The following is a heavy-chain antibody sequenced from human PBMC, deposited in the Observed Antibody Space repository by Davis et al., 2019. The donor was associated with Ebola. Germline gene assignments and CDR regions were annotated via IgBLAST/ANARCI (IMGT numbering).Heavy chain of an antibody. CDR3: ARAQFPTTTDH. CDR1: AYTFTSYG. CDR2: TSAYNGNT. J-gene: IGHJ4*02. Sequence: ASVQVFCNASAYTFTSYGISWVRQAPGQGLEWMGCTSAYNGNTNYAQKIQGRVTITTDSSTSTAYIEVGILRSDDTAVYYCARAQFPTTTDHWGQGTLVTVSS. V-gene: IGHV1-18*01. D-gene: IGHD1-1*01.